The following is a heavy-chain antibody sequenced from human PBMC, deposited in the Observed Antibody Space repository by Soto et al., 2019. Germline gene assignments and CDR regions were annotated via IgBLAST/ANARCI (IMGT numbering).Heavy chain of an antibody. CDR3: AKDSSYYYDSTLDY. V-gene: IGHV3-23*01. CDR1: GFTFSSYA. J-gene: IGHJ4*02. CDR2: ISGSGDIT. Sequence: PGGSLRLSCAAPGFTFSSYAMSWVRQAPGKGLEWVSAISGSGDITYYADSVKGRFTISRDNSKNTLYLQMNSLRAEDTAVYYCAKDSSYYYDSTLDYWGQGTLVTVSS. D-gene: IGHD3-22*01.